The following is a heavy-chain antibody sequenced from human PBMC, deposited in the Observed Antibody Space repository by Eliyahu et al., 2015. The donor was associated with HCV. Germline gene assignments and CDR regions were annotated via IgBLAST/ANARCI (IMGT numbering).Heavy chain of an antibody. CDR3: TTIEN. CDR1: GFTFSNAW. CDR2: VRSKTDGETT. V-gene: IGHV3-15*01. J-gene: IGHJ4*02. Sequence: EVQLVESGGGSVKPGGSLRLSXVASGFTFSNAWMSWVRQAPGKGLEWLGXVRSKTDGETTDYAAPVKGRIIISRDDSKNTLYLQMNSLNKDDTAVYYCTTIENWGQGTLVTVSS.